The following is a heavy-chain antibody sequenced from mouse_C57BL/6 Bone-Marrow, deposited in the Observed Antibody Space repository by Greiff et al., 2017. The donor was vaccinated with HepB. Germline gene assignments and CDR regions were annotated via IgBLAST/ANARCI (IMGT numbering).Heavy chain of an antibody. Sequence: QVQLQQPGAELVMRGASVKLSCKASGYTFTSYWMHWVKQRPGQGLEWIGEIDPSDSYTNYNQKFKGKSTLTVDKSSSTAYMQLSSLTSEDSAVYYCAREFPYCYGSSYDYAMDYWGQGTSVTVSS. D-gene: IGHD1-1*01. CDR1: GYTFTSYW. V-gene: IGHV1-69*01. J-gene: IGHJ4*01. CDR2: IDPSDSYT. CDR3: AREFPYCYGSSYDYAMDY.